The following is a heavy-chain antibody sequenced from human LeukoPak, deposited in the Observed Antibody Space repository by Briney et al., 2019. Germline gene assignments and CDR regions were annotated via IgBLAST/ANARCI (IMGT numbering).Heavy chain of an antibody. D-gene: IGHD2-2*01. V-gene: IGHV4-4*03. CDR2: IYRTEDN. J-gene: IGHJ4*02. CDR3: ARDPHCSSNNCPYDY. Sequence: LRETLSLTCAVSGGSISSSDWWSWVHQPPGRGLEWIGYIYRTEDNNYNPSLKSRVTMSVDKSQNQFSLKLTSVTAADTAVYYCARDPHCSSNNCPYDYWGQGILVIVSS. CDR1: GGSISSSDW.